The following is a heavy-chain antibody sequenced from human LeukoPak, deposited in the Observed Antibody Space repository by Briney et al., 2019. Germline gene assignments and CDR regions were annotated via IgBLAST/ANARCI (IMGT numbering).Heavy chain of an antibody. D-gene: IGHD3-3*01. CDR2: IKQDGSEK. V-gene: IGHV3-7*01. Sequence: GGSLRLSCAASGFTFSSYWMSWVRQAPGKGLEWVANIKQDGSEKYYVDSVKGRFTISRDNAKNSLYLQMNSLRAEDTAVYYCAGDGGYDFWSTSSVDYWGQGTLVTVSS. CDR3: AGDGGYDFWSTSSVDY. CDR1: GFTFSSYW. J-gene: IGHJ4*02.